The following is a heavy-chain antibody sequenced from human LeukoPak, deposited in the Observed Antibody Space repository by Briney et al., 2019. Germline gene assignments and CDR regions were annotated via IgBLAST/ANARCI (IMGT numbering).Heavy chain of an antibody. V-gene: IGHV1-46*01. Sequence: ASVKVSCKASGYTFTSYYMHWVRQAPGQGLEWMGIINPSGGSTSYAQKFQGRVTMTRDMSTSTVYMELSSLRPEDMALYYCTKGNSGSYSQDWFDPWGQGTLVTVSS. CDR1: GYTFTSYY. CDR2: INPSGGST. J-gene: IGHJ5*02. CDR3: TKGNSGSYSQDWFDP. D-gene: IGHD1-26*01.